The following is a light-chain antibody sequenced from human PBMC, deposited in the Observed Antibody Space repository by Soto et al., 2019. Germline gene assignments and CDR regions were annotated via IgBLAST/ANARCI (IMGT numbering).Light chain of an antibody. V-gene: IGKV3D-15*01. Sequence: EIVLTQSPGTLSLSPGDRATLSCRASQIISDTSLAWYQQKPGQAPRLLIYAASTRATGVPARFSGSGSGTEFTLTISSLQSEDFAVYYCQQYNNWPPITFGQGTRLEI. CDR2: AAS. J-gene: IGKJ5*01. CDR1: QIISDT. CDR3: QQYNNWPPIT.